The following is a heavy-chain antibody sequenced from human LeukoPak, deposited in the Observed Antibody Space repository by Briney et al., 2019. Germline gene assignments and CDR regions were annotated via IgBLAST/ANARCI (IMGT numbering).Heavy chain of an antibody. V-gene: IGHV3-74*01. Sequence: GGSLRLSCAASAFTFSSSWMHWVRQAPGKGLVWVSRIDSDGSSTRYADSVKGRFTISRDNAKNTLYLQMNSLRAEDTAVYYCARGRYYGMDVWGQGTTVTVSS. CDR3: ARGRYYGMDV. CDR1: AFTFSSSW. CDR2: IDSDGSST. J-gene: IGHJ6*02.